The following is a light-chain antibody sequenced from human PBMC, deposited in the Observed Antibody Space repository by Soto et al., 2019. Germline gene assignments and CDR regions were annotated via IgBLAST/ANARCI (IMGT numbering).Light chain of an antibody. CDR3: AAWDDSLSGYV. CDR1: GSNIGSNT. V-gene: IGLV1-44*01. CDR2: NNN. J-gene: IGLJ1*01. Sequence: QSVLTQPPSASETPGQRVSISCSGSGSNIGSNTVHWYQQLPGTAPKPLMYNNNQRPSGVPDRFSGSKSGTSASLAISGLQSEDEADYYCAAWDDSLSGYVFGTRTKVTVL.